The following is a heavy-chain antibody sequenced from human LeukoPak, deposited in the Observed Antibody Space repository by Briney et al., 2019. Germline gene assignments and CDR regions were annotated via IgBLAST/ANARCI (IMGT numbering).Heavy chain of an antibody. CDR2: INPSGGST. CDR3: ARARRRIMIFGVVIPLNAFDI. D-gene: IGHD3-3*01. CDR1: GYTFTSYY. J-gene: IGHJ3*02. V-gene: IGHV1-46*01. Sequence: ASVKVSCKASGYTFTSYYMHWVRQAPGQGLEWMGIINPSGGSTSYAQKFQCRVTMTRDTSTSTVYMELSSLRSEDTAVYYCARARRRIMIFGVVIPLNAFDIWGQGTMVTVSS.